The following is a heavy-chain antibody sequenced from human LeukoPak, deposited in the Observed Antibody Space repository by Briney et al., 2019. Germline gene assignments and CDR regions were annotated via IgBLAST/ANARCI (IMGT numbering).Heavy chain of an antibody. CDR2: FDPEDGET. V-gene: IGHV1-24*01. J-gene: IGHJ4*02. Sequence: GASVKVSCKVSGYTLTELSMHWVRQAPGKGLELMGGFDPEDGETIYAQKFQGRVTMTEDTSTDTAYMELSSLRSEDTAVYYCATDSRITGTTGYWGQGTLVTVSS. CDR3: ATDSRITGTTGY. D-gene: IGHD1-7*01. CDR1: GYTLTELS.